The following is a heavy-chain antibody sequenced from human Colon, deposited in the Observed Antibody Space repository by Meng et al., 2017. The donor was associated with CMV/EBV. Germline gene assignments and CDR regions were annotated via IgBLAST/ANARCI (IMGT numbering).Heavy chain of an antibody. J-gene: IGHJ4*02. D-gene: IGHD3-3*01. CDR2: ISWNSGSI. CDR1: GFTFDDYA. V-gene: IGHV3-9*01. Sequence: SLKISCAASGFTFDDYAMHWVRQAPGKGLEWVSGISWNSGSIGYADSVKGRFTISRDNAKNSLYLQMNSLRAEDTALYYCAKGLFLEWLLPTLFDYWGQGTLVTVSS. CDR3: AKGLFLEWLLPTLFDY.